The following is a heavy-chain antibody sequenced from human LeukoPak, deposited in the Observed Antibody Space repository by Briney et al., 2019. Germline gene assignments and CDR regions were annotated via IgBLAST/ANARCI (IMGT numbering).Heavy chain of an antibody. J-gene: IGHJ6*03. V-gene: IGHV4-59*01. D-gene: IGHD3-10*01. Sequence: SETVSLTCTVPGGFISNYYWSWIRQSPGKGLEWIGYIYYGGSTNYNPSHKSRVTISLDTSKNQFSLNLPSVTASDSALKYCARKNSWDLFGSYYYHMDVCGEGITVTVSS. CDR1: GGFISNYY. CDR2: IYYGGST. CDR3: ARKNSWDLFGSYYYHMDV.